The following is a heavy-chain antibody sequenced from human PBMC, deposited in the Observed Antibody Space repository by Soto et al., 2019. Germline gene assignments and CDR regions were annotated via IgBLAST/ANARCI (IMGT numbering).Heavy chain of an antibody. CDR3: GRGGSDSPMAPGY. D-gene: IGHD5-18*01. J-gene: IGHJ4*02. Sequence: VASVKVSCKASGYTFRSYGISWVRQAPGQGLEWVGWISAYNGDTHYAPKFQDRITLTTETSTDTAYMELRSLRAEDTAVFYCGRGGSDSPMAPGYWGQGTLVTVSS. CDR2: ISAYNGDT. V-gene: IGHV1-18*04. CDR1: GYTFRSYG.